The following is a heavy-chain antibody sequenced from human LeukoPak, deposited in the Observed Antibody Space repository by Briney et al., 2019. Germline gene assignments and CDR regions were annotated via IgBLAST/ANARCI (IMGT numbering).Heavy chain of an antibody. CDR2: ISGSGGNT. J-gene: IGHJ3*02. CDR3: AKVVYSGSPHDAFDT. Sequence: GGSLRLSCAASGFTFSSYAMSWVRQAPGKGLEWVSAISGSGGNTYYADSVKGRFTISRDNSKNTLYLQMNSLRAEDTAVYYCAKVVYSGSPHDAFDTWGQGTMVTVSS. V-gene: IGHV3-23*01. D-gene: IGHD1-26*01. CDR1: GFTFSSYA.